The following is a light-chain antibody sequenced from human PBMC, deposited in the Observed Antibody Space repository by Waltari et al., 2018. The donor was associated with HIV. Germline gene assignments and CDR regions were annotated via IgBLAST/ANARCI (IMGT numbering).Light chain of an antibody. J-gene: IGLJ2*01. CDR2: GDN. V-gene: IGLV1-40*01. Sequence: QSVLTQPPSVSGAPGQRVTISCTGSSSNIGAGYDVHWYRQLPGTAPKLLIYGDNNRPSGVPDRFSGSKSGTSASLAITGLRAEDEANYYCQSYDSSLSGSVVFGGGTKLTVL. CDR1: SSNIGAGYD. CDR3: QSYDSSLSGSVV.